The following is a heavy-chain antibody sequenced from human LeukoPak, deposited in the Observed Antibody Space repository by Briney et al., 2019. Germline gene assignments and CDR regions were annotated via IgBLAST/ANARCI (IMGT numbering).Heavy chain of an antibody. Sequence: PGGSLRLSCAASGFTFSSYWMSWVRQAPGKGLEWVANIKKDGSGKNYVDSVKGRFTISRDNAKSSLYLQMNSLRVEDTAVYYCAREGRAVIVPATWGQGALVTVS. V-gene: IGHV3-7*01. J-gene: IGHJ4*02. CDR2: IKKDGSGK. CDR3: AREGRAVIVPAT. D-gene: IGHD2-2*01. CDR1: GFTFSSYW.